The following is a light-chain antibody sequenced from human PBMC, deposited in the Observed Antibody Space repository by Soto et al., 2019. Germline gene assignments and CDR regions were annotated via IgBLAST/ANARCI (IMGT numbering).Light chain of an antibody. Sequence: QSALTQPPSASGSPGQSVTISCTGSSSDVGGYNYVSWYQQHPGKAPKLMIYEVNKRPSGVPDRFSGSKSGNTASLTVSGLQDEDEAHYYCSSYAGNKGYVFGTGTKVTVL. CDR2: EVN. CDR3: SSYAGNKGYV. J-gene: IGLJ1*01. CDR1: SSDVGGYNY. V-gene: IGLV2-8*01.